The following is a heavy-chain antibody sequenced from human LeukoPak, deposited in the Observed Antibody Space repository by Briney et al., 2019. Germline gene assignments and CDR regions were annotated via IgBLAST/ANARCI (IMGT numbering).Heavy chain of an antibody. CDR1: GGSISSGDYY. CDR3: ARSDELGLLDP. D-gene: IGHD7-27*01. CDR2: IYYSGST. V-gene: IGHV4-30-4*08. Sequence: PSETLSLTCTVFGGSISSGDYYWSWIRQPPGKGLEWIGYIYYSGSTYYNPSLKSRVTISVDTSKNQFSLKLSSVTAADTAVYYCARSDELGLLDPWGQGTLVTVSS. J-gene: IGHJ5*02.